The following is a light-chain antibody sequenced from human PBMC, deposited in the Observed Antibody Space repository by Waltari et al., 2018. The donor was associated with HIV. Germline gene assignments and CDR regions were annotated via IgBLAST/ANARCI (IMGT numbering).Light chain of an antibody. CDR1: ALPTQY. J-gene: IGLJ7*01. V-gene: IGLV3-25*03. CDR3: QSADSSADFPV. CDR2: KDI. Sequence: ALPTQYAYWYQQRPGQAPVLIIYKDIERPSGIPARFSGSSSGTTATLTITEVQAEDEAAYHCQSADSSADFPVFGGGTQLTVL.